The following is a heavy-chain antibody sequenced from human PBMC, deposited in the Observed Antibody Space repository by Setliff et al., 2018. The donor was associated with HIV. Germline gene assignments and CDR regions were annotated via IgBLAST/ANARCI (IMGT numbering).Heavy chain of an antibody. CDR1: GGSISSGSYY. J-gene: IGHJ4*02. CDR2: IYTSGNT. V-gene: IGHV4-61*02. Sequence: SETLSLTCTVSGGSISSGSYYWSWIRQPAGKGLEWIGRIYTSGNTNYNPSLKSRVTISADTSKTQFSLKVNSVSPADTAIYYCARGNPDFDILTGYWSHFFYYWGQGTRVTVSS. D-gene: IGHD3-9*01. CDR3: ARGNPDFDILTGYWSHFFYY.